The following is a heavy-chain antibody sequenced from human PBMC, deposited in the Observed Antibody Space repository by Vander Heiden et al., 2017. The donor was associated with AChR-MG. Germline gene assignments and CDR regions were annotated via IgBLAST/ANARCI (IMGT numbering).Heavy chain of an antibody. V-gene: IGHV3-9*01. CDR3: AKDGSGDVIATSSGYYYYMDV. D-gene: IGHD3-22*01. J-gene: IGHJ6*03. CDR2: ISLNSGSI. Sequence: EVQLVESGGGLVQPGRSLRLSCAASGFTFDEYAMHWVRQAPGKGLEWVSGISLNSGSIGYAESVKGRFTISRDNAKNSLYLQMNSLRAEDTAFYYCAKDGSGDVIATSSGYYYYMDVWGKGTTVTVSS. CDR1: GFTFDEYA.